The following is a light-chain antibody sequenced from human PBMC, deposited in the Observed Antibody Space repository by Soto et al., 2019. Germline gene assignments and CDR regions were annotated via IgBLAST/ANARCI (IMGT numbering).Light chain of an antibody. Sequence: DTVLTQSPATLSLSPGERATLSCRASQSVSTSLAWYQQKVGQTPRLLIYDASKRATGTPARFSGSGSGTDFTHTISSLESEDFAVYYCQQRDNWPRTFGQGTKVEIK. CDR2: DAS. CDR3: QQRDNWPRT. CDR1: QSVSTS. V-gene: IGKV3-11*01. J-gene: IGKJ1*01.